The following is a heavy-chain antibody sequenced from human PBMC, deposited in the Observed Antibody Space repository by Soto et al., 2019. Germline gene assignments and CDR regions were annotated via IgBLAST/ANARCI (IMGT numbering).Heavy chain of an antibody. CDR2: LIPIFGTA. Sequence: QVQLEQSGAEVKKPGSSVKVSCKASGGTFSTYAISWVRQAPGQGLEWMGGLIPIFGTANYAKKFQGRVTITADDSTSTAYMELSSLRSEDTAVYYCATTYNWNYGGADYWGQGTLVTVSS. CDR3: ATTYNWNYGGADY. D-gene: IGHD1-7*01. V-gene: IGHV1-69*12. CDR1: GGTFSTYA. J-gene: IGHJ4*02.